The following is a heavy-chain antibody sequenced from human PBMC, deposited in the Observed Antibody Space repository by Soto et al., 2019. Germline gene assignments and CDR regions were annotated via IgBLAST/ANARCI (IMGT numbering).Heavy chain of an antibody. CDR2: IYYSGST. D-gene: IGHD3-10*01. CDR1: GGSISSGDYY. V-gene: IGHV4-31*03. CDR3: ARASITMVRGVINY. J-gene: IGHJ4*02. Sequence: QVQLQESGPGLVKPSQTLSLTCTVSGGSISSGDYYWSWIRQHPGKGLEWIGYIYYSGSTYYNPSLNSRVTISVDTSKNQFSLKLSSVTAADTAVYYCARASITMVRGVINYWGQGTLVTVSS.